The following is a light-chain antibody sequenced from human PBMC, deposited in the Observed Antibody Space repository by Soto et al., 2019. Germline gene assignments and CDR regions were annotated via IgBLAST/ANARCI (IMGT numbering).Light chain of an antibody. CDR3: AAWDDSLNGLYV. Sequence: QSALTQPPSASGTPGQRVTISCSGSSSNIGRNTVNWYQQLPGTAPKLLIYSNNQRPSGVPDRFSGSKSGTSAPLAISGLQSEDGTDYYCAAWDDSLNGLYVFGTGTKVTVL. V-gene: IGLV1-44*01. CDR2: SNN. CDR1: SSNIGRNT. J-gene: IGLJ1*01.